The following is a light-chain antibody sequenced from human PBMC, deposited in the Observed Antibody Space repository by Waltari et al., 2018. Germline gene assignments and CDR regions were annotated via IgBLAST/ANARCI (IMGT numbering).Light chain of an antibody. Sequence: DIVMTQSPLSLPVSPGEPASISWRSSQSLLHSSGYTFMDWYLQKPGQSPQLLIYLVSNRGAVVPHRCSGSGAGTDFILKISRVEAEDVGVYYCMQARQTPWTFGQGTKVEIK. CDR1: QSLLHSSGYTF. V-gene: IGKV2-28*01. J-gene: IGKJ1*01. CDR3: MQARQTPWT. CDR2: LVS.